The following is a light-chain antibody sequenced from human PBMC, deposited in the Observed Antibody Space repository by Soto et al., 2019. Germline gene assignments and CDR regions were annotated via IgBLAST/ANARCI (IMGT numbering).Light chain of an antibody. CDR1: SSDVGGYNY. J-gene: IGLJ1*01. CDR3: SSYTTSNTRQIV. CDR2: DVS. V-gene: IGLV2-14*03. Sequence: QSALTQPASVSGSPGQSINISCTGTSSDVGGYNYVSWYQHHPGKAPKLIIYDVSNRPSGVSNPFSGSKSGNTASLTISGLQPGDEADYYCSSYTTSNTRQIVFGTGTKLTVL.